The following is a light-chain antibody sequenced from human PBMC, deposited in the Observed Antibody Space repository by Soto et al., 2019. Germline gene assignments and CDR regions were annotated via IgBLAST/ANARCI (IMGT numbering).Light chain of an antibody. CDR2: EVS. J-gene: IGLJ3*02. CDR3: SAYTPSSAWV. V-gene: IGLV2-14*01. CDR1: TSDVGGYNY. Sequence: QSALTQPASVSGSPGQSITISCTGTTSDVGGYNYVSWYQQHPGKAPKLMIYEVSNRPSGVSNRFSGSKSGNTASLTISGLQAHDEADYYCSAYTPSSAWVFGGGPKLTVL.